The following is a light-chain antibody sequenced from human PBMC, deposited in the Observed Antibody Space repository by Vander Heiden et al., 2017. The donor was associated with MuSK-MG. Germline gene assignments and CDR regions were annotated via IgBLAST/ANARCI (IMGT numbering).Light chain of an antibody. CDR1: SSNIGSNY. CDR3: AAWDDSLSVVV. V-gene: IGLV1-47*02. Sequence: QSVLTQPPSASGTPGQRVTISCSGSSSNIGSNYVYWYQQLPGTAPKLLIYSNNQRPSGVPDRFSGSKSGTSASLEISGLRSEDEADDYCAAWDDSLSVVVFGGGTKLTVL. CDR2: SNN. J-gene: IGLJ2*01.